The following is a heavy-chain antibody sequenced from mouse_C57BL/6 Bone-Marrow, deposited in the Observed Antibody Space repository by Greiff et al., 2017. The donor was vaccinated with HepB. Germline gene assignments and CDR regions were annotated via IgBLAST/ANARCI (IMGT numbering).Heavy chain of an antibody. CDR2: IYPGDGDT. Sequence: QVQLQQSGPELVKPGASVKISCTASGYAFSSSWMNWVRQRPGKGLEWIGRIYPGDGDTNYNGKFTGKATLTADKSSSTAYMQLSSLTSEDSAVYFCAPSCYEYAEFAYWGQGTLVTVSA. CDR1: GYAFSSSW. J-gene: IGHJ3*01. CDR3: APSCYEYAEFAY. V-gene: IGHV1-82*01. D-gene: IGHD2-4*01.